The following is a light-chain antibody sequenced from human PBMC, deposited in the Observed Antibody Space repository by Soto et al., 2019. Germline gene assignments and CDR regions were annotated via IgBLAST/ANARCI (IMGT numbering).Light chain of an antibody. CDR2: WAS. Sequence: DIVMTQSPDSLAVSLGERATINCKSSQSILYSSNNKNYLAWHQQKPGQPPKLLIYWASTRESGVPDRFSGSGSGTDFTLTISSLRAEDVAVYYCQQYYSTPLTFGGGTKVEIK. CDR3: QQYYSTPLT. V-gene: IGKV4-1*01. J-gene: IGKJ4*01. CDR1: QSILYSSNNKNY.